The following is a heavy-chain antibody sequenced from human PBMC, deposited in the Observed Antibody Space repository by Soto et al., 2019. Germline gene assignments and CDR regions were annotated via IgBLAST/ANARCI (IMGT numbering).Heavy chain of an antibody. J-gene: IGHJ4*02. CDR1: GGTFSNYP. CDR2: IIPIFGTT. CDR3: ARGLYCGGGCYSHFDX. D-gene: IGHD2-21*02. V-gene: IGHV1-69*01. Sequence: VQLVQSGAEVKKPGSSVKVSCKASGGTFSNYPFIWVRQAPGQGLDWMGGIIPIFGTTDYGQRFQGRVTITADESTNTAYMELSSLRSDDTAVYYCARGLYCGGGCYSHFDXWGQGTLVTVSS.